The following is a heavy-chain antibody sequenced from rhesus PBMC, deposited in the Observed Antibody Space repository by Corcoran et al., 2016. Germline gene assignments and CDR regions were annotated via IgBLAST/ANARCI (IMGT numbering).Heavy chain of an antibody. CDR3: ARGGYSWGFDY. CDR2: IYGSGSST. V-gene: IGHV4-169*01. CDR1: SGSVSSSY. Sequence: QLQLQESGPGLVKPSEPLSVTGAVSSGSVSSSYWSWIRQAPWRGLEWIGYIYGSGSSTNYNPSLKSRVTLSVDTSKNQLSLKLSSVTAAATAVYYCARGGYSWGFDYWGQGVLVTVSS. J-gene: IGHJ4*01. D-gene: IGHD5-24*01.